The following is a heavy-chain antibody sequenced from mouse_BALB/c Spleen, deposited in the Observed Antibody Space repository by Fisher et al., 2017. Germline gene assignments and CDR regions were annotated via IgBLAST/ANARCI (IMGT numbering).Heavy chain of an antibody. J-gene: IGHJ2*01. V-gene: IGHV1S137*01. CDR3: AREGYGYDLDY. Sequence: KFKGKATMTVDKSSSTAYMELARLTSEDSAIYYCAREGYGYDLDYWGQGTTLTVSS. D-gene: IGHD2-2*01.